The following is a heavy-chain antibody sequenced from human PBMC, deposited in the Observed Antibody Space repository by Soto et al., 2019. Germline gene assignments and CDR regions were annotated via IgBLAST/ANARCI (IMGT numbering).Heavy chain of an antibody. CDR2: INHSGST. J-gene: IGHJ4*02. CDR3: ASLYQLSSPIFAY. V-gene: IGHV4-34*01. Sequence: PSETLSLTCAVYGGSFSRYYWSWIRQPPGKGLEWIGEINHSGSTNYNPSLKSRVTISVDTSKNQFSLKLSSVTAAETAVYYCASLYQLSSPIFAYWGQGTLVTVSS. D-gene: IGHD2-2*01. CDR1: GGSFSRYY.